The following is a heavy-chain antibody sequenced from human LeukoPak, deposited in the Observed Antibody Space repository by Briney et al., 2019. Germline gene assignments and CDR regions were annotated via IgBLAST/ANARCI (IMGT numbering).Heavy chain of an antibody. Sequence: PSGTLSLTCAVSGGSISSTDWWTWVRQPPGKGLGWIGEIYHSGSTYYNPSLKSRVTISVDTSKNQFSLKLSSVTAADTAVYYCARIVVVADNWGQGTLVTVSS. CDR2: IYHSGST. V-gene: IGHV4-4*02. J-gene: IGHJ4*02. CDR1: GGSISSTDW. CDR3: ARIVVVADN. D-gene: IGHD3-22*01.